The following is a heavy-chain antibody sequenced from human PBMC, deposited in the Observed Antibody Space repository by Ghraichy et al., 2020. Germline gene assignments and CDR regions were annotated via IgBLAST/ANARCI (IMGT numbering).Heavy chain of an antibody. V-gene: IGHV4-34*01. CDR2: INHSGST. J-gene: IGHJ6*03. D-gene: IGHD5-12*01. Sequence: GSLRLSCAVYGGSFSGYYWSWIRQPPGKGLEWIGEINHSGSTNYNPSLKSRVTISVDTSKNQFSLKLSSVTAADTAVYYCARGRREYSGYDAYYYYYYMDVWGKGTTVTVSS. CDR1: GGSFSGYY. CDR3: ARGRREYSGYDAYYYYYYMDV.